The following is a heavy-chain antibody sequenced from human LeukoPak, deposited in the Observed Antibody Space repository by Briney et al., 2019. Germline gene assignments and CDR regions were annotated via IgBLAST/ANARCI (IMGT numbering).Heavy chain of an antibody. CDR3: ARGDYYDSSGYY. CDR2: IIPILGIA. Sequence: ASVKVSCKASGGTFSSYAISWVRQAPGQGLEWMGRIIPILGIANYAQKFQGRVTITADKSTSTAYMELSSLRSEDTAVYYCARGDYYDSSGYYWGQGILVTVSS. D-gene: IGHD3-22*01. J-gene: IGHJ4*02. CDR1: GGTFSSYA. V-gene: IGHV1-69*04.